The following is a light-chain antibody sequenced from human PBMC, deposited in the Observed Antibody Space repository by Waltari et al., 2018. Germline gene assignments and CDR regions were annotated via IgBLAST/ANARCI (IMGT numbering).Light chain of an antibody. CDR3: QTGGHGTWV. J-gene: IGLJ3*02. CDR2: VNSDGSH. CDR1: SGHSSNV. Sequence: QLVLTQSPSASASLGASVKLTCTLSSGHSSNVIAWHQQQPEKGPRYLMKVNSDGSHSKGDEIPGRFSGYSSGAERYLTISSLQSEDEADYYCQTGGHGTWVFGGGTKLTVL. V-gene: IGLV4-69*01.